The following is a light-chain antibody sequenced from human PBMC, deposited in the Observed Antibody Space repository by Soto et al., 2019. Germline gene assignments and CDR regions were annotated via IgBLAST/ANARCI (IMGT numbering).Light chain of an antibody. J-gene: IGKJ5*01. CDR1: QSISSY. Sequence: DIQMTQSPSSLSASVGDRVTITCRASQSISSYLNWYQQKPGKAPNLLIYAASSLQSGVPSRFSDSGSGTDFTLTISSLQPEDFASYYCQQSYSTPITFGQGTRLEIK. V-gene: IGKV1-39*01. CDR2: AAS. CDR3: QQSYSTPIT.